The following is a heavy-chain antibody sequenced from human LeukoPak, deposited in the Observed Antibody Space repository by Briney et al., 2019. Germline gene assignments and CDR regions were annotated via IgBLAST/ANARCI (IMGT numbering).Heavy chain of an antibody. Sequence: VASVKVSCKASGYTFTSYYMHWVRQAPGQGLEWMGIINPSGGSTSYAQKFQGRVTMTRDTSTSTVYMELSSLRSEDTAVYYCARDRERHCSGGSCYPSDYFDYWGQGTLVTVSS. D-gene: IGHD2-15*01. CDR1: GYTFTSYY. V-gene: IGHV1-46*01. CDR2: INPSGGST. CDR3: ARDRERHCSGGSCYPSDYFDY. J-gene: IGHJ4*02.